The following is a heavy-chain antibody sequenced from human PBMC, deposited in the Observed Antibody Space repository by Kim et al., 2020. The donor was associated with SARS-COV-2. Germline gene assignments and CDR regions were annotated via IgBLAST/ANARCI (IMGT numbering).Heavy chain of an antibody. V-gene: IGHV3-74*01. CDR1: GFTFGSYW. CDR2: TNSDGSNI. J-gene: IGHJ4*02. CDR3: VRGGYSGYDGEVDY. Sequence: GGSLRLSCAASGFTFGSYWMHWVRQAPGKGLVWVSRTNSDGSNIGYADSVKGRFTISRDDAKNTLYLQMNSLRAEDTAVYYCVRGGYSGYDGEVDYWGQGTLVTVSS. D-gene: IGHD5-12*01.